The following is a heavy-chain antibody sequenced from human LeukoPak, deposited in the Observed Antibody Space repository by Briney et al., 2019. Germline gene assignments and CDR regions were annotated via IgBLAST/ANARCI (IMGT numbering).Heavy chain of an antibody. CDR2: IIPIFGTA. CDR3: AIGVVVTYCYGMDV. J-gene: IGHJ6*02. CDR1: GGTFSSYA. Sequence: ASVKVSCKASGGTFSSYAISWVRQAPGQGLEWMGGIIPIFGTANYAQKFQGRVTITADESTSTAYMELSSLRSEDTAVYYCAIGVVVTYCYGMDVWGQGTTVSVS. V-gene: IGHV1-69*13. D-gene: IGHD3-3*01.